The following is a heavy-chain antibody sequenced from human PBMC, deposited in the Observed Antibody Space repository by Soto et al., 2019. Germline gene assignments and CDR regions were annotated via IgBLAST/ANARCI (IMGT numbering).Heavy chain of an antibody. V-gene: IGHV1-69*13. D-gene: IGHD6-6*01. CDR2: IIPIFGTA. J-gene: IGHJ6*02. Sequence: SVKVSCKASGGTFSSYAISWVRQAPGQGLEWMGGIIPIFGTANYAQKFQGRVTITADESTSTAYMELSSLGSEDTAVYYCASKPGDMLRQLEYYYYGMDVWGQGTTVTVSS. CDR1: GGTFSSYA. CDR3: ASKPGDMLRQLEYYYYGMDV.